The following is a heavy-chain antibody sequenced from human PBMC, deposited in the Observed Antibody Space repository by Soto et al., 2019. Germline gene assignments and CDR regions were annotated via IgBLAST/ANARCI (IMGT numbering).Heavy chain of an antibody. CDR1: GSSINSGGYY. CDR3: ARDYSGGWTRGNAFDI. D-gene: IGHD6-19*01. Sequence: PSETLSLTCTVSGSSINSGGYYWSWVRHHPEKGLEWIGYIYNSGNTYYNPSLKSRFTISVDTPKNQFSLKLSSVTAADTAVYYCARDYSGGWTRGNAFDIWGQGTMVTVSS. CDR2: IYNSGNT. J-gene: IGHJ3*02. V-gene: IGHV4-31*03.